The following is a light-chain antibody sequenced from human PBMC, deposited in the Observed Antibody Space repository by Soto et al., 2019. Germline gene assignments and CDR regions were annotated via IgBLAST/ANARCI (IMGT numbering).Light chain of an antibody. CDR2: SNN. CDR3: AAWDDSMVV. CDR1: SSNIGSSY. V-gene: IGLV1-47*02. J-gene: IGLJ2*01. Sequence: QSVLTQPPSASGTPGQTVTISCSGSSSNIGSSYIYWYQHLPGTAPTLLIYSNNQRPSGVPDRFSASKSGTSASLAISGLRAEEEADYYCAAWDDSMVVFGGGTNLTVL.